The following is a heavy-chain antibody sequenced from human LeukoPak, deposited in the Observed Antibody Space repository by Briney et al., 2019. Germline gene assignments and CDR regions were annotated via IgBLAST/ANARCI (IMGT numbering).Heavy chain of an antibody. CDR2: ISYHGSEK. J-gene: IGHJ4*02. V-gene: IGHV3-30*04. D-gene: IGHD1-20*01. CDR1: GFTFSSYA. Sequence: PGGSLRLSCAASGFTFSSYAMHWVRQSPDKGLEWLALISYHGSEKYYADSVKGRFTISRDNSNNTLYLQMNSLRAEDTAVYYCARDQYNWNDYPEYWGQGTLVTVSS. CDR3: ARDQYNWNDYPEY.